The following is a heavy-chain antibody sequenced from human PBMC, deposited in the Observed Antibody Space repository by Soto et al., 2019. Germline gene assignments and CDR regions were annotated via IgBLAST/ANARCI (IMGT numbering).Heavy chain of an antibody. D-gene: IGHD3-16*01. J-gene: IGHJ6*02. CDR2: ISSSSSTI. Sequence: EVQLVESGGGLVQPGGSLRLSCAASGFTFSSYSMNWVRQAPGKGLEWVSYISSSSSTIYYADSVKGRFTISRDNAKNSLYLQMNSLRDEDTAVYYCVRDKRLRYYYYGMDVWGQGTTVTVSS. CDR3: VRDKRLRYYYYGMDV. CDR1: GFTFSSYS. V-gene: IGHV3-48*02.